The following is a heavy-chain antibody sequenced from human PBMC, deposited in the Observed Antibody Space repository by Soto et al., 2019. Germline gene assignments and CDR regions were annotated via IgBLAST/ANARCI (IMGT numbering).Heavy chain of an antibody. CDR1: GFTFSDSW. CDR2: INQDGSGK. Sequence: GGSLRLSCAASGFTFSDSWMDWARQVPGKGPEWVANINQDGSGKNYVDSVKGRFTISRDNAKNSLYLQMNSLRAEDTAVYYCASLGRHGWGQGTTVTVS. D-gene: IGHD3-16*01. CDR3: ASLGRHG. J-gene: IGHJ6*02. V-gene: IGHV3-7*01.